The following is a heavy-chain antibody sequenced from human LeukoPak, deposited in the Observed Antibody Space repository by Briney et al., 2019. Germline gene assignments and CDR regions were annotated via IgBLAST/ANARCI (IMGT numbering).Heavy chain of an antibody. CDR1: GFTFSSFA. V-gene: IGHV3-23*01. J-gene: IGHJ4*02. D-gene: IGHD6-13*01. Sequence: TGGSLRLSCAASGFTFSSFAMNWVRQAPGKGLEWVSTISGSGGSTYYADSVKGRFTISRDNSKNTLYLQMNSLRAEDTAVYFCAKEGIAATGTYWGQGTMVTVSS. CDR3: AKEGIAATGTY. CDR2: ISGSGGST.